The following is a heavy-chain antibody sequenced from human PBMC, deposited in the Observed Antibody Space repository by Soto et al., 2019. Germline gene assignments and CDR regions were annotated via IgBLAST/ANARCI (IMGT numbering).Heavy chain of an antibody. D-gene: IGHD3-16*02. J-gene: IGHJ4*02. CDR2: IKQDGSEK. CDR3: ARDQDYIWGSYRSYYFDY. V-gene: IGHV3-7*01. CDR1: GFTFSSYW. Sequence: GGSLRLSCAASGFTFSSYWMSWVRQAPGKGLEWVANIKQDGSEKYYVDSVKGRFTISRDNAKNSLYLQMNSLGAEDTAVYYCARDQDYIWGSYRSYYFDYWGQGTLVTVSS.